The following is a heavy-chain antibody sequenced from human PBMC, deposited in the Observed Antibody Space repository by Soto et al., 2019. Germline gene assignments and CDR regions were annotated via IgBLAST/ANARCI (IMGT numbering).Heavy chain of an antibody. D-gene: IGHD1-1*01. Sequence: ASVKVSCKASGYSFTGYFIHWVRQAPGQGLEWMGWINSKSGGTNYAQKFQGRVSMTRDTSVTTAYMELTWLTSDDTAVYFCAREILETGKPLDYWGQGTLVPVXS. CDR1: GYSFTGYF. V-gene: IGHV1-2*02. CDR3: AREILETGKPLDY. J-gene: IGHJ4*02. CDR2: INSKSGGT.